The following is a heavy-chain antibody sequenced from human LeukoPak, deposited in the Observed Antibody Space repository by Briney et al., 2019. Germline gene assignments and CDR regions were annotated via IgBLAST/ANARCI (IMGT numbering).Heavy chain of an antibody. D-gene: IGHD1-14*01. Sequence: GGSLRLSCSASGFTFSNYAMHLVRQAPGKGLEYVSDIRSNGGITYYADSVKGRFTISRDNSKNTLYLQMNSLRAEDTAVYYCAKEDSEGGPNWFDPWGQGTLVTVSS. CDR2: IRSNGGIT. V-gene: IGHV3-64*04. CDR3: AKEDSEGGPNWFDP. CDR1: GFTFSNYA. J-gene: IGHJ5*02.